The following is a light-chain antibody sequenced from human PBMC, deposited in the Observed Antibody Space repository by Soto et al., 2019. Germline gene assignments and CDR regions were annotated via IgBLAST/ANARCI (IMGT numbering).Light chain of an antibody. CDR3: QLYNIYSEA. Sequence: NQMTQSPSTLSGSVGDRVTITCRASQTISSLLAWYQQKPGKAPKLLIYKASTLKSGVPSRFSGSGSGTEFTLTISSLQPDDFTTYYCQLYNIYSEAFGQGAIV. CDR2: KAS. J-gene: IGKJ1*01. CDR1: QTISSL. V-gene: IGKV1-5*03.